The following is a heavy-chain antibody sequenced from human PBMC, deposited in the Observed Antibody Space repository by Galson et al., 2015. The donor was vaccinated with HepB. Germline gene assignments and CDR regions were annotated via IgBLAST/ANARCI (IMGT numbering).Heavy chain of an antibody. V-gene: IGHV3-33*01. CDR1: GFTFSRYA. CDR3: SPWGSSGYYYPFDY. Sequence: SLRLSCAASGFTFSRYAMHWVRQAPGEGLEWVAVIWYGGSNKYFADYVKGRFTISRDNSKNTLSLQMDSLRPEDTAVSYCSPWGSSGYYYPFDYWGQGTLVTVSS. J-gene: IGHJ4*02. CDR2: IWYGGSNK. D-gene: IGHD3-22*01.